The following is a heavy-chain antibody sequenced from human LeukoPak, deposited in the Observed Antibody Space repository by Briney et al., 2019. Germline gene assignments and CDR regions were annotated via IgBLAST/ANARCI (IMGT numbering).Heavy chain of an antibody. V-gene: IGHV3-7*01. D-gene: IGHD1-14*01. CDR2: IRPDGAET. J-gene: IGHJ4*02. CDR1: TFSLSAYW. Sequence: GGSLRLSCTTSTFSLSAYWMCWVRRAPGKGLEWVANIRPDGAETHYVDSVKGRLTISRDNAKNSLYLQMNNVRAEDTAVYYCARDVPHNMNQVFLDYWGQGTLVTASS. CDR3: ARDVPHNMNQVFLDY.